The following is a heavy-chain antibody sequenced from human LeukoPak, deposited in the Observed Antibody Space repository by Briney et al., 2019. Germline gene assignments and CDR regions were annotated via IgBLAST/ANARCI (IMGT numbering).Heavy chain of an antibody. CDR3: ARVYSSSWYDWFDP. J-gene: IGHJ5*02. CDR1: GYSISSGYF. Sequence: SETLSLTCTVSGYSISSGYFWGWIRQPPGKGLEWIGSIYHGGSTYYNPSLKSRVTISIDTSKNQFSLKLSSVTAADTAVYYCARVYSSSWYDWFDPWGQGTLVTVSS. V-gene: IGHV4-38-2*02. D-gene: IGHD6-13*01. CDR2: IYHGGST.